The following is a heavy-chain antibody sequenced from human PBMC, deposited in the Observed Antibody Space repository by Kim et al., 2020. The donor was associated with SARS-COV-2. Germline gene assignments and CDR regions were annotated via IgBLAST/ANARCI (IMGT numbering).Heavy chain of an antibody. J-gene: IGHJ4*01. Sequence: ASVKVSCKASGYTFTSYTMHWVRQAPGQGLEWMGWINIGQGNTKSLQKFQGRVTITRDTSASTALMELSSLTSEDTAIYYSARDGTTRNGGYYFDYWGQG. CDR3: ARDGTTRNGGYYFDY. V-gene: IGHV1-3*04. D-gene: IGHD1-1*01. CDR2: INIGQGNT. CDR1: GYTFTSYT.